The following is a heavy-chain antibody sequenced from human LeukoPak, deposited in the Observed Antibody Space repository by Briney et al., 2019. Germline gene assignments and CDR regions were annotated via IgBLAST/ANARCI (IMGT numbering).Heavy chain of an antibody. Sequence: PGRSLRLSCAASGFTFSSYGRHWVRQAPGKGVEGGAVIWYDGSNKYYADYGKGRFTISRDNSTNTLYLQMNSLRAEDTAVYYCAKVIGYSYGPVFDYWGQGTLVTVSS. J-gene: IGHJ4*02. CDR3: AKVIGYSYGPVFDY. V-gene: IGHV3-33*06. CDR1: GFTFSSYG. D-gene: IGHD5-18*01. CDR2: IWYDGSNK.